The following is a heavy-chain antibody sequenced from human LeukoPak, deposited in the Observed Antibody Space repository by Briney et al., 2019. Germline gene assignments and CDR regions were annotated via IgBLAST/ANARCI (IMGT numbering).Heavy chain of an antibody. Sequence: GGSLRLSCAASGSTFSSYGMHWVRQAPGKGLEWVAFIRYDGSNKYYADSVKGRFTISRDNSKNTLYLQMNSLRTEDTAVYYCAKDLTTVTTQGDYWGQGTLVTVSS. CDR3: AKDLTTVTTQGDY. D-gene: IGHD4-17*01. CDR1: GSTFSSYG. CDR2: IRYDGSNK. J-gene: IGHJ4*02. V-gene: IGHV3-30*02.